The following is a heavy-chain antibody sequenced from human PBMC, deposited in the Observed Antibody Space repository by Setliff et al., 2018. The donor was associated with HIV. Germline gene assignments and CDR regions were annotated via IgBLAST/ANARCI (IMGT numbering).Heavy chain of an antibody. D-gene: IGHD2-21*01. V-gene: IGHV4-39*02. CDR2: IRSSGDT. CDR3: ATEKYCDTGSCPF. Sequence: SETLSLTCTVSGASISSHNYYWGWIRQSPGKGLEWIASIRSSGDTYYNPSLQSRVIISVDTSNNQISLKLTSVTAADTALYYCATEKYCDTGSCPFWGQGTLVTVSS. CDR1: GASISSHNYY. J-gene: IGHJ4*02.